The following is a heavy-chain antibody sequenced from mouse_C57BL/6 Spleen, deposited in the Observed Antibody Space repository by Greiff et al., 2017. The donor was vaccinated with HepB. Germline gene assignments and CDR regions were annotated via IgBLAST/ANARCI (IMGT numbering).Heavy chain of an antibody. Sequence: VQLKESGAELVRPGASVTLSCKASGYTFTDYEMHWVKQTPVHGLEWIGAIDPETGGTAYNQKFKGKAILTADKSSSTAYMELRSLTSEDSAVDYCTRGGYGGFAYWGQGTLVTVSA. D-gene: IGHD1-1*02. CDR1: GYTFTDYE. CDR2: IDPETGGT. V-gene: IGHV1-15*01. J-gene: IGHJ3*01. CDR3: TRGGYGGFAY.